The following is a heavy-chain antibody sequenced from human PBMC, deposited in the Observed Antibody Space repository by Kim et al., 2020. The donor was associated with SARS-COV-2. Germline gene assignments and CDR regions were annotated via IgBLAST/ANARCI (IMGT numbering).Heavy chain of an antibody. D-gene: IGHD6-19*01. CDR1: GFTFTSSA. J-gene: IGHJ6*02. CDR2: IVVGSGNT. Sequence: SVKVSCKASGFTFTSSAMQWVRQARGQRLEWIGWIVVGSGNTNYAQKFQERVTITRDMSTSTAYMELSSLRSEDTAVYYCAAPGGGWYRYYYGMDVWGQGATVTVSS. CDR3: AAPGGGWYRYYYGMDV. V-gene: IGHV1-58*02.